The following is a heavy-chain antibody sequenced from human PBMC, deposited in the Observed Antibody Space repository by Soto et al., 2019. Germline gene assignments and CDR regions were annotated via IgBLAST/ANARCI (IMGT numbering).Heavy chain of an antibody. J-gene: IGHJ4*02. CDR3: TRVISGSSGLFDY. CDR1: GFTISNYW. V-gene: IGHV3-74*01. CDR2: ISPDGSTT. D-gene: IGHD1-26*01. Sequence: EVQLVEAEGDLVQPGGSLRLSCVASGFTISNYWMHWVRQAPGKGLIWVSRISPDGSTTNYADSVKGRFTISRDNAKNTLYLQMDSLRAEDTALYYCTRVISGSSGLFDYWGQGTLVTVSS.